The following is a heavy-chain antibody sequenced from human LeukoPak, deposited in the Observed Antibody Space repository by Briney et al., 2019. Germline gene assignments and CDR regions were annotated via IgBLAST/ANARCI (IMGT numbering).Heavy chain of an antibody. CDR3: ARDGVSKLGVMVYPDY. CDR2: ISYDGSNK. V-gene: IGHV3-30*04. D-gene: IGHD2-8*01. J-gene: IGHJ4*02. Sequence: QPGRSLRLSCAASGFTFSSYAMHWVRQAPGKGLEWVAVISYDGSNKYYADSVKGRFTISRDNSKNTLYLQMNSLRAEDTAVYYCARDGVSKLGVMVYPDYWGQGTLVTVSS. CDR1: GFTFSSYA.